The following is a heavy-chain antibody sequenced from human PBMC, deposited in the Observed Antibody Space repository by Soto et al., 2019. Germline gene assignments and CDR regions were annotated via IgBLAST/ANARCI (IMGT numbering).Heavy chain of an antibody. CDR2: ISGSGDGT. CDR3: TKSRRGILMVYGFGGMDV. Sequence: GGSLRLSCAASGFTVSSHAMSWVRQAPGKGLEWVASISGSGDGTYYGDSVKGRFTISRDSSSSTLYLEMNNLRGEDTAVYFCTKSRRGILMVYGFGGMDVWGQGTTVTVSS. J-gene: IGHJ6*02. CDR1: GFTVSSHA. D-gene: IGHD2-8*01. V-gene: IGHV3-23*01.